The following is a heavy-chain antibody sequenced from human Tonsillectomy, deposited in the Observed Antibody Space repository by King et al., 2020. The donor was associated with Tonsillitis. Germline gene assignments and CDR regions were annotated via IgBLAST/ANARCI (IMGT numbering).Heavy chain of an antibody. CDR1: GGFISSYY. CDR2: IYYSGST. J-gene: IGHJ4*02. CDR3: ARQGRGWFYFDY. Sequence: VQLQESGPGLVKPSETLSLTCTVSGGFISSYYWSWIRQPPGKGLEWIGYIYYSGSTNYNPSLKSRVTISVDTSKNQFSLKLSSVTAADTAVYYCARQGRGWFYFDYWGQGTLVTVSS. V-gene: IGHV4-59*08. D-gene: IGHD6-19*01.